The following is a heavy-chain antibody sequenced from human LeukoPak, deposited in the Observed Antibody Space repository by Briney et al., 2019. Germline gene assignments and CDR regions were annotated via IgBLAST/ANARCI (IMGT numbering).Heavy chain of an antibody. CDR2: IYPGDSDT. D-gene: IGHD2-2*01. CDR1: GYSFTSYW. CDR3: ARVYCSSTSCLLGWFDP. V-gene: IGHV5-51*01. Sequence: GESLKISCKGSGYSFTSYWIGWVRQMPGKGLEWMGIIYPGDSDTRYSPSFQGQVTISADKSISTAYLQWSSLKASDTAMYYCARVYCSSTSCLLGWFDPWGQGTLATVSS. J-gene: IGHJ5*02.